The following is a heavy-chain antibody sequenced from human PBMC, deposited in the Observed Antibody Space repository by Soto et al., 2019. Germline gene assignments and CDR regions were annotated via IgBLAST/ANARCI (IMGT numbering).Heavy chain of an antibody. CDR2: IWNDASNK. D-gene: IGHD2-2*03. J-gene: IGHJ6*02. Sequence: LSLSCAASGFTFSDHPMHWVGQAPGKGREWLAIIWNDASNKFYAGSVKGRFTISRDNSKNTVYLQMNTLSAEDTAVYYCARALFPDVDIYAMDVWGQGTTVTVSS. CDR1: GFTFSDHP. CDR3: ARALFPDVDIYAMDV. V-gene: IGHV3-33*01.